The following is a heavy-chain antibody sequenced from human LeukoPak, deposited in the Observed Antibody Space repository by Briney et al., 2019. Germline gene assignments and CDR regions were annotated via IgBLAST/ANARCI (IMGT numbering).Heavy chain of an antibody. J-gene: IGHJ4*02. D-gene: IGHD6-19*01. V-gene: IGHV3-23*01. Sequence: GGSLRLSCAASGFTFSSYAMSWVRQAPGKGLEWVSAISGSGGSTYYADSVKGRFTISRDNSKNTLYLQMNSLRAEDTAVYYCAKDSYSSGWYSSSYFDYWGQGTLVTVSS. CDR3: AKDSYSSGWYSSSYFDY. CDR2: ISGSGGST. CDR1: GFTFSSYA.